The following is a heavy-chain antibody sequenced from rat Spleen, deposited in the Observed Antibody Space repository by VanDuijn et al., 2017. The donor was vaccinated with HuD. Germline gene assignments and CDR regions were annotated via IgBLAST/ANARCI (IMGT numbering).Heavy chain of an antibody. V-gene: IGHV5-7*01. CDR2: ISYDGSNT. CDR3: ARQRLFGGYRLDY. Sequence: EVQLVESGGGLVQPGRSLKLSCAASGFAFSDYNMAWVRQAPKKGLEWVATISYDGSNTYYRDSVKGRFTISRDDAKSTLYLQMDSLRSEDTATYYCARQRLFGGYRLDYWGQGVMVTVSS. D-gene: IGHD1-11*01. CDR1: GFAFSDYN. J-gene: IGHJ2*01.